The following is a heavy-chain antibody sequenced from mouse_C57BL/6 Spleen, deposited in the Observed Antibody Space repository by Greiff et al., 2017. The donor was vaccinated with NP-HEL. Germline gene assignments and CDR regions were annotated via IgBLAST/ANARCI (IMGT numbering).Heavy chain of an antibody. Sequence: VQGVESGAELARPGASVKLSCKASGYTFTSYGISWVKQRPGQGLEWIGEIYPRSGNTYYNEKFKGKATLTADKSSSTAYMELRSLTSEDSAVYFCARSHYGSSYGYFDVWGTGTTVTVSS. J-gene: IGHJ1*03. CDR2: IYPRSGNT. D-gene: IGHD1-1*01. V-gene: IGHV1-81*01. CDR1: GYTFTSYG. CDR3: ARSHYGSSYGYFDV.